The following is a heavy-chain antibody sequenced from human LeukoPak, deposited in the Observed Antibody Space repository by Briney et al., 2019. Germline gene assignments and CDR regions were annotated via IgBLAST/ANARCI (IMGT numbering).Heavy chain of an antibody. CDR3: ARGASYYYDSSGPFDY. Sequence: SVKVSCKASGGTFSSYAISWVRQAPGQGLECMGGIIPIFGTANYAQKFQGRVTITTDESTSTAYMELSSLRSEDTAVYYCARGASYYYDSSGPFDYWGQGTLVTVSS. J-gene: IGHJ4*02. CDR2: IIPIFGTA. D-gene: IGHD3-22*01. V-gene: IGHV1-69*05. CDR1: GGTFSSYA.